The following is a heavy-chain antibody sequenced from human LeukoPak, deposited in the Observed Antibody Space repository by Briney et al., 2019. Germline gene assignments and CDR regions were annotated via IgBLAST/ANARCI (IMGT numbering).Heavy chain of an antibody. CDR1: GFSFNSYD. Sequence: GGSLRLSCAASGFSFNSYDMHWVRQAPGKGLEWVAVTSYDGKKSYYADSVKGRFTISRDNAKNTLYLQMNSLRAEDTAVYYCARGAIVVVPAAIEGFDPWGQGTLVTVSS. D-gene: IGHD2-2*02. CDR2: TSYDGKKS. V-gene: IGHV3-30*04. CDR3: ARGAIVVVPAAIEGFDP. J-gene: IGHJ5*02.